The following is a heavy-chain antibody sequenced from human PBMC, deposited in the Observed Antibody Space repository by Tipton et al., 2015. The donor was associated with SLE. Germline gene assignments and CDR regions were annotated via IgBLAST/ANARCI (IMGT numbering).Heavy chain of an antibody. Sequence: TLSLTCAVSGGSISSGGYSWSWIRQPPGKGLEWIGYIYHSGSTYYNPSLKSRVTISVDTSKNQFSLKLSSVTAADTAVYYCAGYSSSYFDYWGQGTLVTVSS. CDR2: IYHSGST. CDR1: GGSISSGGYS. V-gene: IGHV4-30-2*05. CDR3: AGYSSSYFDY. J-gene: IGHJ4*02. D-gene: IGHD6-6*01.